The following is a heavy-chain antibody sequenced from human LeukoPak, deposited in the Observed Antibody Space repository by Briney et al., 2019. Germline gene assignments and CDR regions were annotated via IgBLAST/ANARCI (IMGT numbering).Heavy chain of an antibody. Sequence: PSETLSLTCTVSGGSISSYYWSWIRQPPGKGLEWIGYIYYSGSTNYNPSLKSQVTISVDTSKNQFSLKLSSVTAADTAVYYCARDRPSGSSWYFGAFDIWGQGTMVTVSS. V-gene: IGHV4-59*01. J-gene: IGHJ3*02. D-gene: IGHD6-13*01. CDR1: GGSISSYY. CDR3: ARDRPSGSSWYFGAFDI. CDR2: IYYSGST.